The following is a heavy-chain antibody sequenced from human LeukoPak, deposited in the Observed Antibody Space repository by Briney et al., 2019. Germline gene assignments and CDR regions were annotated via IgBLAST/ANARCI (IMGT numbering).Heavy chain of an antibody. CDR1: GGSITSYY. D-gene: IGHD3-10*01. V-gene: IGHV4-4*07. CDR2: IHTSGST. J-gene: IGHJ5*02. CDR3: ARDSGTAGEVKFDP. Sequence: SETLSLTCTVSGGSITSYYWSWIRQPAVKGLEWIGRIHTSGSTNYNPSLKSRVTMSEDTSKNQFSLKLSSVAAADTAVYYCARDSGTAGEVKFDPWGQGTLVTVSS.